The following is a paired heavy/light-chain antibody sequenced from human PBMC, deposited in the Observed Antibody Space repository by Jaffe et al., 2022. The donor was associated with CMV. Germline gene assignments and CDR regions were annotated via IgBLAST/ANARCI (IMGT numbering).Light chain of an antibody. CDR3: QQYNRFPPT. Sequence: DVQLTQSPSSLSASVGDRVTIACRASQSVNYHLAWFKQRPGKAPESLIYAASSLQDGVPSRFSGSGSGTDFTLTITSLQPEDFTTYYCQQYNRFPPTFGGGTKVEI. CDR2: AAS. V-gene: IGKV1-16*01. CDR1: QSVNYH. J-gene: IGKJ4*01.
Heavy chain of an antibody. CDR3: ARDYIAYATWYNFDY. CDR2: TWYDGTNQ. V-gene: IGHV3-33*08. CDR1: GFWFNTYA. Sequence: QVELVESGGGVVQPGRSLRLSCAASGFWFNTYAMHWVRRPPGQQMEWVAVTWYDGTNQYADSVKGRFTISRDNSRSILYLQIDSLTAEDTAVYYCARDYIAYATWYNFDYWGQGTPVTVSS. J-gene: IGHJ4*02. D-gene: IGHD1-20*01.